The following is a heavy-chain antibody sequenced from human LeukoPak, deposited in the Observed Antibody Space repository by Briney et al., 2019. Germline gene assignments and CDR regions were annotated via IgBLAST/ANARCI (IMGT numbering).Heavy chain of an antibody. D-gene: IGHD3-3*01. J-gene: IGHJ4*02. CDR3: AKDTNDFWSGYFDY. CDR2: ISGSGGST. CDR1: GFTFSSYA. Sequence: GGSLRLSCAASGFTFSSYAMSWVRQAPGKGLEWVSAISGSGGSTYYADSVKGRFTISRDNSKNTLYLQMNSLRAEDTAVYYFAKDTNDFWSGYFDYWGQGTLVTVSS. V-gene: IGHV3-23*01.